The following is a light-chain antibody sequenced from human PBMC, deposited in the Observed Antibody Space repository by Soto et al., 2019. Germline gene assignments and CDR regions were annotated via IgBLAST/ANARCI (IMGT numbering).Light chain of an antibody. CDR3: NSYTSSNTYG. Sequence: QSALTQPPPLSGAPGQSVTISCPGTSRYFGSYNRVSWYQQPPGTAPKLMIYEVSNRPSGVPDRFSGSKSGNTASLTISGLQPEDEADYYCNSYTSSNTYGFGTGTKVTVL. CDR2: EVS. J-gene: IGLJ1*01. V-gene: IGLV2-18*02. CDR1: SRYFGSYNR.